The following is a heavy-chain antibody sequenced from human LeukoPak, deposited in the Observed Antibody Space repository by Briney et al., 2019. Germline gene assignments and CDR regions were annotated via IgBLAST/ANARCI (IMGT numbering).Heavy chain of an antibody. CDR3: ARVYYYDSSGYESFDY. J-gene: IGHJ4*02. CDR1: GFTFSSYN. Sequence: GGSLRLSCAASGFTFSSYNMNWVRQAPGKGLEWVSYIGSSSGTIYYADSVKGRFTISRDNAKNSLYLQMNSLGAEATAVYYCARVYYYDSSGYESFDYWGRGALVTVSS. CDR2: IGSSSGTI. V-gene: IGHV3-48*04. D-gene: IGHD3-22*01.